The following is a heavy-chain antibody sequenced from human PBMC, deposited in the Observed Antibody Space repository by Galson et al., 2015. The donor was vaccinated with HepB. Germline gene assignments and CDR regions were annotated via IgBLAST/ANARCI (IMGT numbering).Heavy chain of an antibody. CDR3: AKDRKAGGLPTVY. CDR1: GYTLTELS. V-gene: IGHV3-30*02. CDR2: IRYDGSNK. D-gene: IGHD5-18*01. Sequence: SCKVSGYTLTELSMHWVRQAPGKGLEWVAFIRYDGSNKYYADSVKGRFTISRDNSKNTLYLQMNSLRAEDTAVYYCAKDRKAGGLPTVYWGQGTLVTVSS. J-gene: IGHJ4*02.